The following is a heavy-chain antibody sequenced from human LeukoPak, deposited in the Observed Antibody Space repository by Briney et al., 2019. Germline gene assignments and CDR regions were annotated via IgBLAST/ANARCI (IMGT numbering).Heavy chain of an antibody. CDR3: AMYDSFFDY. Sequence: SETLSLTCTVSGGSISGYYWSWLRHPPGKGLEWIGYIHYSGSTNYNPSLKSRVTISLDTSKKQFFLRLSSVTAADTAVYYCAMYDSFFDYCGQGTLVTVSS. CDR1: GGSISGYY. D-gene: IGHD1-1*01. CDR2: IHYSGST. V-gene: IGHV4-59*08. J-gene: IGHJ4*02.